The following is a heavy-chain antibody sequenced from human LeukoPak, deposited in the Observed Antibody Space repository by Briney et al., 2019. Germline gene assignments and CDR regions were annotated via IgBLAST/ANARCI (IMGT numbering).Heavy chain of an antibody. V-gene: IGHV3-64*01. CDR2: ISSDGGNT. Sequence: GGSLRLSCVASGFTFSSYAMHWVRQAPGKGLEYVSSISSDGGNTYYANSVRGRFTISRDNSKNTLYLQMNSLRAEDTAVYYCARGGSYLSAFDIRGQGTMVTVSS. D-gene: IGHD1-26*01. CDR3: ARGGSYLSAFDI. J-gene: IGHJ3*02. CDR1: GFTFSSYA.